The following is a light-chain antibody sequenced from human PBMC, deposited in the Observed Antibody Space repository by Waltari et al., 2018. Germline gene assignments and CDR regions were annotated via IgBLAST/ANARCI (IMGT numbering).Light chain of an antibody. CDR1: QSIDSW. J-gene: IGKJ2*01. CDR2: KAS. CDR3: QQYKSYPFT. V-gene: IGKV1-5*03. Sequence: DIQMTQSPSTLSTSVGDRVSITCRASQSIDSWLVWYQQKPGKAPKLLIYKASSLESGGPSRFSGSGSGTESTLTISSLQPDDSATYYCQQYKSYPFTFGQGTKLEIK.